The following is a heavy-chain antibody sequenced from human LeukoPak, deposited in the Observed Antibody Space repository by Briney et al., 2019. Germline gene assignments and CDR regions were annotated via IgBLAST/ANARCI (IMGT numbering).Heavy chain of an antibody. CDR1: GFTFDDYG. J-gene: IGHJ4*02. CDR2: VNWNGGST. V-gene: IGHV3-20*04. Sequence: PGGSLRLSCAASGFTFDDYGMSWVRQAPGKGLEWISGVNWNGGSTGYADSVKGRFTISRDNSKNTLYLQMNSLRAEDTAVYYCARDLNRGWLQLGGYDYWGQGTLVTVSS. CDR3: ARDLNRGWLQLGGYDY. D-gene: IGHD5-24*01.